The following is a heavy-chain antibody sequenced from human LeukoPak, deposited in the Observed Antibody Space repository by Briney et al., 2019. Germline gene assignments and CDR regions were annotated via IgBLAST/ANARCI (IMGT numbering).Heavy chain of an antibody. CDR3: ARASMVRGVYYFDY. Sequence: GGSLRLSCGASGFTFSSYWMHWVRQAPGKGLVWVSRINSDGSSTSYADSVKGRFTISRDNAKNTLYLQMNSLRAEGTAVYYCARASMVRGVYYFDYWGQGTLVTVSS. CDR2: INSDGSST. V-gene: IGHV3-74*01. J-gene: IGHJ4*02. D-gene: IGHD3-10*01. CDR1: GFTFSSYW.